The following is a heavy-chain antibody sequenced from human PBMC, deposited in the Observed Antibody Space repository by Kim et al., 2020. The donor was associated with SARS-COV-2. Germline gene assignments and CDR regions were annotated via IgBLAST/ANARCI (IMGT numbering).Heavy chain of an antibody. CDR3: ARARSYYDILTGYSDIPSYFDY. CDR2: IKQDGSEK. Sequence: GGSLRLSCAASGFTFSSYWMSWVRQAPGKGLEWVANIKQDGSEKYYVDSVKGRFTISRDNAKNSLYLQMNSLRAEDTAVYYCARARSYYDILTGYSDIPSYFDYWGQGTLVTVSS. J-gene: IGHJ4*02. CDR1: GFTFSSYW. V-gene: IGHV3-7*01. D-gene: IGHD3-9*01.